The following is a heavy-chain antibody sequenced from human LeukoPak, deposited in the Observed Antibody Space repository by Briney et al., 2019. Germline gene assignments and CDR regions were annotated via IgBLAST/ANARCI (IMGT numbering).Heavy chain of an antibody. CDR1: GFTFSDYG. J-gene: IGHJ4*02. D-gene: IGHD7-27*01. Sequence: GGSLRLSCVASGFTFSDYGMHWVRQAPGKGLEWVAVISYDGSNKYYADSVKGRFTISRDNSKNRLYLQMNSLRAEDTAVYYCAKEKTGPYYFDYWGQGILVTVS. V-gene: IGHV3-30*18. CDR2: ISYDGSNK. CDR3: AKEKTGPYYFDY.